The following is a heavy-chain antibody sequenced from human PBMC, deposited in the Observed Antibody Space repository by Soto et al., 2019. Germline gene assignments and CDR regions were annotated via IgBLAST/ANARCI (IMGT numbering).Heavy chain of an antibody. CDR3: ARDGQIAPAHGTVTTFDY. CDR1: GYTFTSYG. D-gene: IGHD4-17*01. CDR2: ISAYNGNT. Sequence: QVQLVQSGAEVKKPGASVKVSCKASGYTFTSYGIRWVRQAPGQGLEWMAWISAYNGNTNYAQKLQDRVTMTSDTSTSTAYMERRSLRSDDTAVYYCARDGQIAPAHGTVTTFDYWGQGSLVTVSS. J-gene: IGHJ4*02. V-gene: IGHV1-18*04.